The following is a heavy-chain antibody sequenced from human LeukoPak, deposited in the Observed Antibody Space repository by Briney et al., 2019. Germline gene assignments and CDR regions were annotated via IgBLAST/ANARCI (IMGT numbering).Heavy chain of an antibody. D-gene: IGHD2-15*01. CDR3: ARASNTLYGGQFFDS. Sequence: ASVKVSCKASGYTFTGNNIHWVRQAPGQGLECMGWIHVKNSDTNYEQNFRGRVTMTMDTSTSTAYMELSGLRSDDTAVYYCARASNTLYGGQFFDSWGQGTLVAVSS. CDR2: IHVKNSDT. V-gene: IGHV1-2*02. J-gene: IGHJ4*02. CDR1: GYTFTGNN.